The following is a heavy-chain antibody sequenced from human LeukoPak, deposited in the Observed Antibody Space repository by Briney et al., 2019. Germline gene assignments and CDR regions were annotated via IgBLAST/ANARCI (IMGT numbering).Heavy chain of an antibody. CDR1: GGSISSSTYY. CDR2: IYYSGST. Sequence: SETLSLTCTVSGGSISSSTYYWGWIRQPPGKGLEWIGNIYYSGSTYYNPSLKSPVTISVDTSKNQFSLKLSSVTAADTAVYYCARDVVYYYDSSGYFDYWGQGTLVTVSS. D-gene: IGHD3-22*01. CDR3: ARDVVYYYDSSGYFDY. V-gene: IGHV4-39*07. J-gene: IGHJ4*02.